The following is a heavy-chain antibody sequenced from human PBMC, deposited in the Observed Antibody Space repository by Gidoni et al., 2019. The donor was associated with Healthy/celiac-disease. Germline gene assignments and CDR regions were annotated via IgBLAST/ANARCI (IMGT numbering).Heavy chain of an antibody. D-gene: IGHD3-3*01. V-gene: IGHV3-23*01. J-gene: IGHJ6*02. CDR1: GFTFSSYA. Sequence: EVQLLESGGGLVQPGGSLRLSCAASGFTFSSYAMSWVRQAPGKGLEWVSAISGSGGSTYYADSVKGRFTISRDNSKNTLYLQMNSLRAEDTAVYYCAPARHLLRFLEWFGMDVWGQGTTVTVSS. CDR2: ISGSGGST. CDR3: APARHLLRFLEWFGMDV.